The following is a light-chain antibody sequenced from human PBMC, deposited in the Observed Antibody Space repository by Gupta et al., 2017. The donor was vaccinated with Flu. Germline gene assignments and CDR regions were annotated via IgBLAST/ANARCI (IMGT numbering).Light chain of an antibody. CDR1: RSVLYTSNNKNC. Sequence: DIVMTQSPDSLAVSLGERATINCKSSRSVLYTSNNKNCFAWLQQKPGQPPKVLIYWASTRESGVPDRFSGSGSGTDFTLTISGLQAEDVAVYYCQQYYTSPWTFGQGTKVEIK. CDR2: WAS. J-gene: IGKJ1*01. CDR3: QQYYTSPWT. V-gene: IGKV4-1*01.